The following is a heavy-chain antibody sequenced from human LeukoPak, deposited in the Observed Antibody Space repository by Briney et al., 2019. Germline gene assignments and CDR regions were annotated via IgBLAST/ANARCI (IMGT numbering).Heavy chain of an antibody. J-gene: IGHJ4*02. CDR2: INAGNGNT. D-gene: IGHD3-10*01. CDR1: GYTFTSYA. CDR3: ARGGWFGELPLDY. Sequence: ASVKVSCRASGYTFTSYAMHWVRQAPGQRLEWMGWINAGNGNTKYSQKFQGRVTITRDTSASTAYMELSSLRSEDTAVYYCARGGWFGELPLDYWGQGTLVTVSS. V-gene: IGHV1-3*01.